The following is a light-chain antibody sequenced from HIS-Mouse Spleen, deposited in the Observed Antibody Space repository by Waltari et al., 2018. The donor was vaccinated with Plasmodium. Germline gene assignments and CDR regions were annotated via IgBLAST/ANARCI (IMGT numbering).Light chain of an antibody. V-gene: IGLV2-14*03. CDR2: DVS. J-gene: IGLJ3*02. Sequence: QSALTQPASVSGSPGQSITLSCTGTSRDVGGSNYVSWYHQHPGNTPKLMIYDVSNRPSGVSNRFSGSKSGNTASLTISGLQAEDEADYYCSSYTSSSTRVFGGGTKLTVL. CDR3: SSYTSSSTRV. CDR1: SRDVGGSNY.